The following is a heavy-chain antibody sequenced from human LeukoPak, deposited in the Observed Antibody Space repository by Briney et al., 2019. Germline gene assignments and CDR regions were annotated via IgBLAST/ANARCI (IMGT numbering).Heavy chain of an antibody. V-gene: IGHV1-69*04. D-gene: IGHD6-13*01. CDR3: ARDGALLYSSSWNWDVRAYYFDY. J-gene: IGHJ4*02. CDR2: IIPILGIA. CDR1: GGTFSSYA. Sequence: ASVKVSCKASGGTFSSYAISWVRQAPGQGLEWMGRIIPILGIANYAQKFQGRVTITADKSTSTAYMELSSLRSEDTAVYYCARDGALLYSSSWNWDVRAYYFDYWGQGTLVTVSS.